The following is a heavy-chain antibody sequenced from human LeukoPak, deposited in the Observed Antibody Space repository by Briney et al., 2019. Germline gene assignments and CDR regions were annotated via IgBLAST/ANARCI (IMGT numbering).Heavy chain of an antibody. D-gene: IGHD1-26*01. V-gene: IGHV1-69*04. CDR1: GGTFTSYA. J-gene: IGHJ3*02. CDR2: FIPILGIA. Sequence: SVKRSCKASGGTFTSYAISWVRHAPAQGLEWMGSFIPILGIANYAQKFQGRVTITADKSTSTAYMELSSLRSEDTAVYYCARDEGSGSYYIHGAFDIWGQGTMVTVSS. CDR3: ARDEGSGSYYIHGAFDI.